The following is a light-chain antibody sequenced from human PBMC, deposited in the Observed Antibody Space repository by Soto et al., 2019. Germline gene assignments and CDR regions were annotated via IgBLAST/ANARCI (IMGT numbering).Light chain of an antibody. CDR1: QSISSY. V-gene: IGKV1-39*01. J-gene: IGKJ1*01. CDR3: QQSYGTPPT. Sequence: DIQMTQSPSSLSASVGDRVTITCRASQSISSYLNWYQQKPGKAPKLLIYAASSLQSGVPSRFSGSPXGTHFTLTISSLQPEDFATYYCQQSYGTPPTFGQGTKVDIK. CDR2: AAS.